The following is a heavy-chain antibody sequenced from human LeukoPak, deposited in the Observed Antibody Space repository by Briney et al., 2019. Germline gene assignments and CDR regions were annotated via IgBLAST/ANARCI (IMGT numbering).Heavy chain of an antibody. V-gene: IGHV3-48*03. CDR1: GFTFSSYE. Sequence: PGGSLRLSCAASGFTFSSYEMNWVRQAPGKELEWVSYMSSAGSAIYYADSVKGRFTISRDNAKNSLYLQMNSLRAEDTAVYYCARGTPLDSWGRGTLVTVSS. CDR3: ARGTPLDS. J-gene: IGHJ5*01. CDR2: MSSAGSAI.